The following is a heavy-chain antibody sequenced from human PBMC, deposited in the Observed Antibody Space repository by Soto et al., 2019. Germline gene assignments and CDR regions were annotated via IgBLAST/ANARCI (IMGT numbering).Heavy chain of an antibody. Sequence: QVQLQESGPGLVKPSETLSLTCTVSGGSISSYYWSWIRQPPGKGLEWIGYIYYSGSTNYNPSLKSRVTISVDTSKNQFSLKLSSVTAADTAVYYCARVYGDFPGYLFDYWGQGTLVTVSS. D-gene: IGHD4-17*01. V-gene: IGHV4-59*01. J-gene: IGHJ4*02. CDR3: ARVYGDFPGYLFDY. CDR1: GGSISSYY. CDR2: IYYSGST.